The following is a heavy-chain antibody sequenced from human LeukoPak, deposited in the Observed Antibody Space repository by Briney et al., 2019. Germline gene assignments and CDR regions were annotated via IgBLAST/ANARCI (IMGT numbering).Heavy chain of an antibody. J-gene: IGHJ4*02. CDR2: INHSGST. CDR1: GGSFSGYY. Sequence: ETLSLTCAVYGGSFSGYYWSWIRQPPGKGLEWIGEINHSGSTNYNPSLKSRVTISVDTSKNQFSLKLSSVTAADTAVYYCARDGPEGYWGQGTLVTISS. CDR3: ARDGPEGY. V-gene: IGHV4-34*01.